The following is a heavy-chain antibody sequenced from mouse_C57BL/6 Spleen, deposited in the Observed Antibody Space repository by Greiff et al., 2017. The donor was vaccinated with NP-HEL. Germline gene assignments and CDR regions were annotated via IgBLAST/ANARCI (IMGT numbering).Heavy chain of an antibody. CDR2: IDPSDSYT. Sequence: QVQLQQPGAELVMPGASVKLSCKASGYTFTSYWMHWVKQRPGQGLEWIGEIDPSDSYTNYNQKFKGKSTLTVDKSSSTAYMQLSSLASEDSAVYYCASSGYWGQGTTLTVSS. CDR1: GYTFTSYW. CDR3: ASSGY. V-gene: IGHV1-69*01. D-gene: IGHD3-2*02. J-gene: IGHJ2*01.